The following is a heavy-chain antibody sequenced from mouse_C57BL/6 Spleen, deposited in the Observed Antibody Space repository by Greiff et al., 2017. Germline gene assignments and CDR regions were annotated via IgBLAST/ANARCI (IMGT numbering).Heavy chain of an antibody. CDR1: GYTFTSYW. CDR2: IDPSDSYT. CDR3: ARSFYDGPFAY. V-gene: IGHV1-50*01. Sequence: QVQLQQPGAELVKPGASVKLSCKASGYTFTSYWMQWVKQRPGQGLEWIGEIDPSDSYTNYNQKFKGKATLTVDTSSSTADMQLSSLTSEDSAFYDCARSFYDGPFAYWGQGALVTVSA. J-gene: IGHJ3*01. D-gene: IGHD2-3*01.